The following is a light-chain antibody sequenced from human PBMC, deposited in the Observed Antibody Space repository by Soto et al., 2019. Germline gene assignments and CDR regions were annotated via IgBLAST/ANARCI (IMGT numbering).Light chain of an antibody. CDR2: DAS. V-gene: IGKV1-5*01. CDR1: QSISSW. Sequence: DIPMTQSPSTLSASVGDRVTITCRASQSISSWLAWYQQKPGKAPKLLIYDASSLESGVPSRFSGSGSGTEFTLTISSLQPDDFATYSCQQYNSSPYTFGQGTKLEIK. CDR3: QQYNSSPYT. J-gene: IGKJ2*01.